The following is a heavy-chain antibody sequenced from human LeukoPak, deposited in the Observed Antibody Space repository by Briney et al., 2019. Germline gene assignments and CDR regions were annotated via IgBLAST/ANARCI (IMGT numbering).Heavy chain of an antibody. V-gene: IGHV3-20*04. CDR1: GFTFSSFG. Sequence: GGSLRLSCAASGFTFSSFGMSWVRQAPGKGLEWVSGINWNGGSTGYADSVEGRFTISRDNAKNSQYLQMNSLRVEDTALYYCARAQTYGDSRLLLDYWGQGTLVTVSS. J-gene: IGHJ4*02. CDR3: ARAQTYGDSRLLLDY. D-gene: IGHD2-21*02. CDR2: INWNGGST.